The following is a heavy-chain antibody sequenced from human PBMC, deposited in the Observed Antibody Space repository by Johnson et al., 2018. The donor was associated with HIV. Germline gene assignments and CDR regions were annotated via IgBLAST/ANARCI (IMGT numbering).Heavy chain of an antibody. CDR1: GFTFDDFA. V-gene: IGHV3-9*01. D-gene: IGHD3-22*01. CDR2: ISWNSNSI. CDR3: ARGRYYYDSSGSDAFDI. Sequence: VQLVESGGGLVQPGRSLRLSCAASGFTFDDFAMHWVRQAPGKGLEWVSGISWNSNSIGYADSVKGRFTISRDNAKNSLYLQMNSLRAEDTALYYCARGRYYYDSSGSDAFDIWGQGTMVTVSS. J-gene: IGHJ3*02.